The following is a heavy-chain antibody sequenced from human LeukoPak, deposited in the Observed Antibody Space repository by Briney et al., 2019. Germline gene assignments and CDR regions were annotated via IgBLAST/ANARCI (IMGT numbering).Heavy chain of an antibody. D-gene: IGHD3-9*01. CDR2: IYHSGST. J-gene: IGHJ4*02. V-gene: IGHV4-38-2*02. CDR1: GYSISSGYY. Sequence: SETLSLTCTVSGYSISSGYYWGWIRQPPGKGLEWIGSIYHSGSTNYNPSLKSRVTISVDTSKNQFSLKLSSVTAADTAVYYCASHYDILTGYDYWGQGTLVTVSS. CDR3: ASHYDILTGYDY.